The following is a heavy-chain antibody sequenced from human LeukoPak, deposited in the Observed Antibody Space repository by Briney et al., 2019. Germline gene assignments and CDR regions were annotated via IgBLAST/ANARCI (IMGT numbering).Heavy chain of an antibody. D-gene: IGHD5-24*01. CDR3: ARSRWLQPIFDY. V-gene: IGHV3-11*03. CDR2: ISSSSSYT. Sequence: LSLTCAVSGGSISSAGYSWSWIRQAPGKGLEWVSYISSSSSYTNYADSVKGRFTISRDNAKNSLYLQMNSLRAEDTAVYYCARSRWLQPIFDYWGQGTLVTVSS. CDR1: GGSISSAGYS. J-gene: IGHJ4*02.